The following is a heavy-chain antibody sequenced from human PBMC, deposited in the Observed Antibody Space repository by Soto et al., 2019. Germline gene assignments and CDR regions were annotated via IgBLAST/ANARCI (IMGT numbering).Heavy chain of an antibody. D-gene: IGHD1-26*01. CDR1: GYTFTSYG. V-gene: IGHV1-18*01. CDR2: ISAYNGNT. CDR3: ARRGGSTTPHYYYYYGMDV. J-gene: IGHJ6*02. Sequence: QVQLVQSGAEVKKPGASVKVSCKASGYTFTSYGISWVRQAPGQGLEWMGWISAYNGNTNYAQKLQGRVTMTTDTSTSTAYMELRRLRCDDTAVYYCARRGGSTTPHYYYYYGMDVLGQGTTVTVSS.